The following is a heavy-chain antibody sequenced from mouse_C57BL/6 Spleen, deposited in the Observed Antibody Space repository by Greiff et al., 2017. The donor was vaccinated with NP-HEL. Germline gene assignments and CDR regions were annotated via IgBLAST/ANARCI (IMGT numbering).Heavy chain of an antibody. J-gene: IGHJ2*01. Sequence: QVQLQQSGAELAKPGASVKLSCKASGYTFTSYWMHWVKQRPGQGLEWIGYINPSSGYTKYNQKFKDKATLTADKSSSPAYMQLSSLTYEDSAVYYGAREITTVVAPVWGQGTTLTVSS. V-gene: IGHV1-7*01. D-gene: IGHD1-1*01. CDR2: INPSSGYT. CDR3: AREITTVVAPV. CDR1: GYTFTSYW.